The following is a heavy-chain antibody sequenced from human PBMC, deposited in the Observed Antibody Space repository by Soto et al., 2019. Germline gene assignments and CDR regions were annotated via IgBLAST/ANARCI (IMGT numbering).Heavy chain of an antibody. CDR3: GRDGAYSDYLLYDL. D-gene: IGHD5-12*01. Sequence: ASVKVSCKASGYAFTSYAMHWVRQAPGQRLEWMGWINAGNGNTKYSQKFQGRVTITRDTSASTAHMELSSLRSGDTAVYYCGRDGAYSDYLLYDLWGQGTLVTVSS. CDR2: INAGNGNT. CDR1: GYAFTSYA. J-gene: IGHJ5*02. V-gene: IGHV1-3*01.